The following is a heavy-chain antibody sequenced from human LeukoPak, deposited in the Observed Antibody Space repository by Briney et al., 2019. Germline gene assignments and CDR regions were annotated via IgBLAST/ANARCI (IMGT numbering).Heavy chain of an antibody. CDR3: ANHRWGYGMDV. CDR1: GFTFSSYW. J-gene: IGHJ6*02. CDR2: IKQDGSEK. Sequence: GGSLRLSSAASGFTFSSYWVNWVRQAPGKGLEWVAKIKQDGSEKYYVDSVKGRFTISRDNAKNSLYLQMNSLRAEDTAVYYCANHRWGYGMDVWGQGTTVTVSS. V-gene: IGHV3-7*01. D-gene: IGHD3-16*01.